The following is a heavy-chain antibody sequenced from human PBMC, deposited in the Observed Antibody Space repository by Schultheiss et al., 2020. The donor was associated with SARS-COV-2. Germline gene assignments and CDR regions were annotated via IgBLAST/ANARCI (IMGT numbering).Heavy chain of an antibody. CDR3: ARDFSGYSNFDY. D-gene: IGHD3-22*01. J-gene: IGHJ4*02. CDR1: GGSISSYY. Sequence: SETLSLTCAVSGGSISSYYWSWIRQHPGKGLEWIGYIYYSGSTYYNPSLKSRVTISVDTSKNQFSLKLSSVTAADTALYYCARDFSGYSNFDYWGQGTLVTVSS. V-gene: IGHV4-59*12. CDR2: IYYSGST.